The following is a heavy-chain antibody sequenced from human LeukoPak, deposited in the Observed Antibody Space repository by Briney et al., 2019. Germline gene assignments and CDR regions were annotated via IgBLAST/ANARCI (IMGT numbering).Heavy chain of an antibody. CDR1: GYTLTGYY. CDR3: ARDQRVTIFGVVIFAPDY. V-gene: IGHV1-2*02. D-gene: IGHD3-3*01. J-gene: IGHJ4*02. CDR2: INPNSGGT. Sequence: ASVKVSCKASGYTLTGYYMHWVRQAPGQGLEWMGWINPNSGGTNYAQKFQGRVTMTRDTSISTAYMELSRLRSDDTAVYYCARDQRVTIFGVVIFAPDYWGQGTLVTVSS.